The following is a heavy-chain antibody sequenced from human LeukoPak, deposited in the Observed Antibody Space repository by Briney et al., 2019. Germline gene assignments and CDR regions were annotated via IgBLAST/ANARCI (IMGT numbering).Heavy chain of an antibody. CDR3: ARLAGRYSSG. J-gene: IGHJ3*01. V-gene: IGHV4-38-2*01. CDR2: IYHSGST. D-gene: IGHD6-19*01. Sequence: PGGSLRLSCAASGFIFSDYYMSWIRQPPGKGLEWIGSIYHSGSTYYNPSLKSRVTISVDTSKNQFSLKLSSVTAADTAVYYCARLAGRYSSGWGQGTMVTVSS. CDR1: GFIFSDYY.